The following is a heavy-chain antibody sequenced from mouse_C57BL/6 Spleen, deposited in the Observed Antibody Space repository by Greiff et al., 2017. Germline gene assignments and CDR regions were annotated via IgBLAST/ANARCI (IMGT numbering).Heavy chain of an antibody. CDR2: ISDGGSYT. CDR1: GFTFSSYA. Sequence: EVHLVESGGGLVKPGGSLKLSCAASGFTFSSYAMSWVRQTPEKRLEWVATISDGGSYTYYPDNVKGRFTISRDNAKNNLYLQMSHLKSEDTAMYYCARDNTPLDYGGQDTTLTVSS. D-gene: IGHD5-1-1*01. CDR3: ARDNTPLDY. V-gene: IGHV5-4*01. J-gene: IGHJ2*01.